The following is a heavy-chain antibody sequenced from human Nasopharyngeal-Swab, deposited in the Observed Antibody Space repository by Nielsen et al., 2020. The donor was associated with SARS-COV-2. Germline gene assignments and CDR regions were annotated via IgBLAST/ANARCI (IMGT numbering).Heavy chain of an antibody. D-gene: IGHD7-27*01. CDR2: IGDTGGST. J-gene: IGHJ3*02. CDR1: GFTFNTYA. V-gene: IGHV3-23*01. CDR3: ATGGRSAFEI. Sequence: GGSLRLSCAASGFTFNTYAMTWVRQAPGKGLVWVSAIGDTGGSTYYADSVKGRFTISRDNAKNTLYLQMNSLRAEDTAMYFCATGGRSAFEIWGQGTMVTVSS.